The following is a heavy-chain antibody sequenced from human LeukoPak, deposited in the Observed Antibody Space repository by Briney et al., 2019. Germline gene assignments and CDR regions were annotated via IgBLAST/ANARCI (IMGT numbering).Heavy chain of an antibody. Sequence: PGGSLRLSCAGSGFIFGGYTMNWVRQAPGKGLEWLSYISPSGENKLYADSVKGRFSISRDNAKDSVYLQMDSLSAEDTSVYYCASRRSGWPNDAFDIWGQGTMVTVTS. CDR3: ASRRSGWPNDAFDI. CDR2: ISPSGENK. D-gene: IGHD6-19*01. CDR1: GFIFGGYT. V-gene: IGHV3-48*01. J-gene: IGHJ3*02.